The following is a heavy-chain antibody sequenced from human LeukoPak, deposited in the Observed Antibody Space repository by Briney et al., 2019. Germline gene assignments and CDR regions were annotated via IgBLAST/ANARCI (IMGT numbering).Heavy chain of an antibody. V-gene: IGHV4-59*01. J-gene: IGHJ3*02. D-gene: IGHD3-10*01. CDR2: IYYSGST. Sequence: PSETLSLTCTVSGGSISSYYWSWIRQPPGKRLEWIGYIYYSGSTSYNPSLKSRVTISVDTSKNQISLKLSSVTAADTAVYYCARDLGVMVRVFDIWGQGTMVTVSS. CDR1: GGSISSYY. CDR3: ARDLGVMVRVFDI.